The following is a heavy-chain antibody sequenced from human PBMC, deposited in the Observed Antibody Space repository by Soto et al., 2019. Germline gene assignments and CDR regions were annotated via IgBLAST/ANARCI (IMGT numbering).Heavy chain of an antibody. CDR3: ASGNQPDPDAFDI. Sequence: QVQLVQSGAEVKKPGSSVKVSCKASGGTFSTYTINWVRQAPGQGLEWMGGITPIFGTAHYAQKFQGRVTITADESQTTAYMDLSSLRSEDTAVFYCASGNQPDPDAFDIWGQGTMVTVSS. J-gene: IGHJ3*02. CDR1: GGTFSTYT. V-gene: IGHV1-69*12. CDR2: ITPIFGTA.